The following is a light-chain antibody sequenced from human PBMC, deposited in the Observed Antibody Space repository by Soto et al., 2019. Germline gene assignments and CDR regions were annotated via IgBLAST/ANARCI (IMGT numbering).Light chain of an antibody. CDR2: DAS. Sequence: DIPMTQSPSTLSASVGDRVTITCRASQSISSWLAWYQQKPGKAPKLLIYDASSLESGVPSRFSGSGSGTEFTLTISSLQPDDFATYYCQQYNSYSPYTFGQRTKLEIK. CDR3: QQYNSYSPYT. J-gene: IGKJ2*01. CDR1: QSISSW. V-gene: IGKV1-5*01.